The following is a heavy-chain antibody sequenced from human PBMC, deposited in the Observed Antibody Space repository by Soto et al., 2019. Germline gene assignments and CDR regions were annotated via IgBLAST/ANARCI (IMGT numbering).Heavy chain of an antibody. CDR2: ISWNSGSI. D-gene: IGHD3-9*01. Sequence: SLRLSCAASGFTFSSYSMNWVRQAPGKGLEWVSGISWNSGSIGYADSVKGRFTISRDNAKNSLYLQMNSLRAEDTALYYCAKDLYDIMTGYPDYWGQGTLVTVSS. V-gene: IGHV3-9*01. CDR1: GFTFSSYS. CDR3: AKDLYDIMTGYPDY. J-gene: IGHJ4*02.